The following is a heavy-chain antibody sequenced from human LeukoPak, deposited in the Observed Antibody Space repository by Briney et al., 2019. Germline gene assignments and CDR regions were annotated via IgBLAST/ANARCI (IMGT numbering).Heavy chain of an antibody. CDR2: IYYSGST. CDR1: GGSISVSNW. J-gene: IGHJ4*02. Sequence: SETLSLTCAVSGGSISVSNWWSWVRQPPGKGLEWIGSIYYSGSTYYNASLKSQVSISIDTSKNQFSLKLTSVTAADTAVYYCARQTGSGLFILPGGQGTLVTVSS. D-gene: IGHD3/OR15-3a*01. CDR3: ARQTGSGLFILP. V-gene: IGHV4-39*01.